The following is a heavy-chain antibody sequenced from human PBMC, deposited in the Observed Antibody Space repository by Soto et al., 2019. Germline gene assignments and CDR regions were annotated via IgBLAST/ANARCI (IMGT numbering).Heavy chain of an antibody. Sequence: QVQLVESGGGVVQPGRSLRLSCAASGFTFSSYGMHWVRQAPGKGLEWVAVISYDGSNKYYADSVKGRFTISRDNSKNALDLQMDRLRAEDTAVYYCAIPIVAVAGTFYVEHWGQGTLVIVAS. CDR3: AIPIVAVAGTFYVEH. J-gene: IGHJ1*01. CDR2: ISYDGSNK. D-gene: IGHD6-19*01. V-gene: IGHV3-30*03. CDR1: GFTFSSYG.